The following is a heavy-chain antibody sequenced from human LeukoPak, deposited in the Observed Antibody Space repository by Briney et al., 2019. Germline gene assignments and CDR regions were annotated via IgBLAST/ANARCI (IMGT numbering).Heavy chain of an antibody. D-gene: IGHD2-15*01. V-gene: IGHV1-8*01. CDR1: GYTFTSYD. J-gene: IGHJ4*02. CDR3: ARGDIVVVVAATYSLDY. CDR2: MNPNSGNT. Sequence: ASVKVSCKASGYTFTSYDINWVRQATGQGLEWMGWMNPNSGNTGYAQKFQGRVTMTRNTSISTAYMELSSLRSEDTAVYYCARGDIVVVVAATYSLDYWGQGTLVTVSS.